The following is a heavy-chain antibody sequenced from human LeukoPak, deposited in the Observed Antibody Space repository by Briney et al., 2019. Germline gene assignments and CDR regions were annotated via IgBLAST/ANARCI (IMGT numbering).Heavy chain of an antibody. CDR3: ARPYSSSSSYYYYYMDV. CDR2: IYYSGST. D-gene: IGHD6-6*01. Sequence: SETLSLTCTVSGGSISSSSYYWGWIRQPPGKGLEWIGRIYYSGSTYYNPSLKSRVTISEDTSKHQCSLKLSSVTAADTAVYYCARPYSSSSSYYYYYMDVWGKGTTVTVSS. V-gene: IGHV4-39*07. CDR1: GGSISSSSYY. J-gene: IGHJ6*03.